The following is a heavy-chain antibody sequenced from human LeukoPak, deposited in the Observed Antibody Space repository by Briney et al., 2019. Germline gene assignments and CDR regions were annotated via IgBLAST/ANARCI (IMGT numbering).Heavy chain of an antibody. CDR2: INYSGTT. V-gene: IGHV4-59*01. Sequence: SETLSLTCTVSSRSISSYSWSWLRQPPGRGLEWIGYINYSGTTDYNPSLKSRVSISSDTSNNQFSLKLTSVTAADTAVYYCARDGSGIFDPWGQGTLVTVAP. J-gene: IGHJ5*02. D-gene: IGHD3-10*01. CDR3: ARDGSGIFDP. CDR1: SRSISSYS.